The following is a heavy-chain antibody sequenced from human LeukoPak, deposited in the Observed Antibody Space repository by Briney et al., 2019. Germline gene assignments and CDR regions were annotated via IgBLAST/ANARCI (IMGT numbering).Heavy chain of an antibody. CDR2: ISSSTSTI. D-gene: IGHD1-14*01. J-gene: IGHJ4*02. CDR1: GFTFSTYS. Sequence: GGSLRLSCTASGFTFSTYSMNWVRQAPGKGLEWISYISSSTSTIYYADSVKGRFTISRDNAKNSVYLQMNSLRDEDTAVYYCAVRAVVAKEPYYFDYWGQGTLVTVSS. V-gene: IGHV3-48*02. CDR3: AVRAVVAKEPYYFDY.